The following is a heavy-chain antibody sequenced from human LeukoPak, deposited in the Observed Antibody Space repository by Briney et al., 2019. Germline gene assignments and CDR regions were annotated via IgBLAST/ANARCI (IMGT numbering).Heavy chain of an antibody. CDR2: INHSGST. D-gene: IGHD5-12*01. CDR1: GGSFSGYY. V-gene: IGHV4-34*01. Sequence: SETLSLTCAVYGGSFSGYYWSWIRQPPGKGLEWIGEINHSGSTNYNPSLKSRVTISVDASKNQFSLKLSSVTAADTAVYYCARGFRGGYDSWGQGTLVTVSS. J-gene: IGHJ5*02. CDR3: ARGFRGGYDS.